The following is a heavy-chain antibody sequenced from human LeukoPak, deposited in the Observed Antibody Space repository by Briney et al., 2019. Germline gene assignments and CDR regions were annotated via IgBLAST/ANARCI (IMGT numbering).Heavy chain of an antibody. CDR3: AKEQGVAVAGTAYWYFDL. Sequence: PGGSLRLSCAASGFTFSSCAMTWVRQAPGKGLEWVALLVYDGFYKYYADSVKGRFTISRDDSRNTLYLQLSSLRAEDTAVYFCAKEQGVAVAGTAYWYFDLWGRGTLVTVSS. D-gene: IGHD6-19*01. CDR1: GFTFSSCA. CDR2: LVYDGFYK. J-gene: IGHJ2*01. V-gene: IGHV3-30*18.